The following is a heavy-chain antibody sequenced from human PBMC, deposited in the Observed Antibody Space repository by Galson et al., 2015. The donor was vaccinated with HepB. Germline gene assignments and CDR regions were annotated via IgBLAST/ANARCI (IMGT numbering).Heavy chain of an antibody. J-gene: IGHJ3*02. CDR1: GGSISTSNW. Sequence: TCVVSGGSISTSNWWTWLRQSPGKGLEWIGEIYHTGVTNYNPSVKSRVTISVDKSTNQFSLKLISMTAADTAVYYCARNGRTARGAFDIWGQGTMVTVSS. V-gene: IGHV4-4*02. CDR3: ARNGRTARGAFDI. D-gene: IGHD2-8*01. CDR2: IYHTGVT.